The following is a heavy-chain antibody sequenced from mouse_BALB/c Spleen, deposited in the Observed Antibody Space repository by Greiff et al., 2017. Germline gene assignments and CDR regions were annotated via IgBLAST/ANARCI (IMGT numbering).Heavy chain of an antibody. V-gene: IGHV1S135*01. J-gene: IGHJ3*01. CDR3: ARRTPYGNYFAY. Sequence: VQLKESGPELEKPGASVKISCKASGYSFTDYNIYWVKQSHGKSLEWIGYIDPYNGGTSYNQKFKGKATLTVDKSSNTAFMHLNSLTSEDSAVYYCARRTPYGNYFAYWGQGTLVTVSA. D-gene: IGHD2-1*01. CDR2: IDPYNGGT. CDR1: GYSFTDYN.